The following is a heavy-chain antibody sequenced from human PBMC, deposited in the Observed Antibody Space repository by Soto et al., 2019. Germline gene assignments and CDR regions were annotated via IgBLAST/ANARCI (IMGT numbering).Heavy chain of an antibody. CDR2: INPYNGNT. Sequence: QVQMEQSGAEVRRPGASVNVSCKASGYSFISHGISWVRQAPGQGLEWMGWINPYNGNTNYAQKFQDRVTLTTDKTTSTAYMELRSPRADDTALYYCARSPRISRAGDVWAKGTAVVVSS. CDR3: ARSPRISRAGDV. V-gene: IGHV1-18*01. D-gene: IGHD6-19*01. CDR1: GYSFISHG. J-gene: IGHJ6*03.